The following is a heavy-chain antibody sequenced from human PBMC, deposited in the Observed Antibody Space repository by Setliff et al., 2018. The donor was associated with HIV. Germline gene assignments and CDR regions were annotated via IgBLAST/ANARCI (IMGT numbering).Heavy chain of an antibody. CDR1: GYTFSSYD. V-gene: IGHV1-8*02. Sequence: ASVKVSCKASGYTFSSYDINWVRQATGQGLEWMGWMNPNSGNTGYAQKFQGRVTMTRDTSTSTVYMELSSLRSDDTAVYYCAKERYDSSGYSIDHYGMDVWGQGTTGTVSS. J-gene: IGHJ6*02. CDR3: AKERYDSSGYSIDHYGMDV. D-gene: IGHD3-22*01. CDR2: MNPNSGNT.